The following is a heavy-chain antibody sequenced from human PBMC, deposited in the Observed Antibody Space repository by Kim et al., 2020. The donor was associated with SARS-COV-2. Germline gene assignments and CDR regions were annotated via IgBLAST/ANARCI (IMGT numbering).Heavy chain of an antibody. D-gene: IGHD3-3*01. CDR1: GGSISSSSYY. CDR2: IYYSGST. J-gene: IGHJ5*02. Sequence: SETLSLTCTVSGGSISSSSYYWGWIRQPPGNGLEWIGIIYYSGSTYYNPSLKGRVTISVDTSKNQFSLKLSSVTAADTAVYYCARQVGGVTIFGVVIEEHFDPWGQGTLVTVSS. V-gene: IGHV4-39*01. CDR3: ARQVGGVTIFGVVIEEHFDP.